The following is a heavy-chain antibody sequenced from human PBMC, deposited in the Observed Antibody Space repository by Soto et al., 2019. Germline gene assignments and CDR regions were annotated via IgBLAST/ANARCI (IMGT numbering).Heavy chain of an antibody. Sequence: QVQLVESGGGVVKPGGSLRLSCAASGFTFSDYYMSWIREAAGKGLEWVSYISSSGGTIYYADSVKGRFTISRDNTKNSLYLQMDSLRAEDRAVYLCATDSPVTTAGAFYWGQVYLITVSS. D-gene: IGHD3-16*01. CDR3: ATDSPVTTAGAFY. CDR1: GFTFSDYY. J-gene: IGHJ4*02. CDR2: ISSSGGTI. V-gene: IGHV3-11*01.